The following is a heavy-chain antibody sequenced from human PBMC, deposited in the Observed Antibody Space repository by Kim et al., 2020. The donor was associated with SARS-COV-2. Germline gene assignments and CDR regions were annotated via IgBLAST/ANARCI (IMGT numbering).Heavy chain of an antibody. V-gene: IGHV3-74*01. D-gene: IGHD3-22*01. CDR1: GFTFSSHW. CDR3: ARGSGNYGFDS. J-gene: IGHJ4*02. CDR2: INADRSVI. Sequence: GGSLRLSCAASGFTFSSHWMHWVRQAPGKGPVWVSRINADRSVIEYAASVKGRFTISRDNAKSTLDLQMNSLRPEDTAVYYCARGSGNYGFDSWCQGILVAVSS.